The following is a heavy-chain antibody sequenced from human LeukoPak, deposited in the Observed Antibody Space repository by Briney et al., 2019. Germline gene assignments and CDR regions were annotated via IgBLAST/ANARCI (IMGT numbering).Heavy chain of an antibody. V-gene: IGHV1-58*01. D-gene: IGHD3-10*01. CDR2: IVVGSGNT. CDR3: AAARMGSYYYYGMDV. Sequence: SVKVSCKASGFTFTSSAAQWVRQARGQRLEWIGWIVVGSGNTNYAQKFQERVTITRDMSTSTAYMELSSLRSEDTAVYYCAAARMGSYYYYGMDVWGQGTTVTVSS. J-gene: IGHJ6*02. CDR1: GFTFTSSA.